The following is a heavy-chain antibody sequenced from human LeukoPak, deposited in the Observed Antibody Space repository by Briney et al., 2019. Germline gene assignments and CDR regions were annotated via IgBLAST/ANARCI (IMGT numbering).Heavy chain of an antibody. D-gene: IGHD3-10*01. V-gene: IGHV1-8*01. CDR1: GYTFTSYD. CDR2: MNPNSGNT. J-gene: IGHJ4*02. CDR3: AREESSMKFD. Sequence: ASVKVSCKASGYTFTSYDINWVRQATGQGLEWMGWMNPNSGNTGYAQKFQGRVTMTRDTSISTAYMELSRLRSDDTAVYYCAREESSMKFDWGQGTLVTVPS.